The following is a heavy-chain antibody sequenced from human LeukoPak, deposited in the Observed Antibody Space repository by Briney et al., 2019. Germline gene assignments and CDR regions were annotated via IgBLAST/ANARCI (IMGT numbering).Heavy chain of an antibody. CDR1: GVSISRFY. J-gene: IGHJ4*02. CDR3: VQTSGWPGFDY. V-gene: IGHV4-4*09. D-gene: IGHD6-19*01. Sequence: PSETLSLTCTTSGVSISRFYWSWVRQPPGKGLEWIGNIYSGVPTYFNPSLKSRVIILVDTSKNQFSLNLTSVAAADTAMYYCVQTSGWPGFDYWGQGILVTVSS. CDR2: IYSGVPT.